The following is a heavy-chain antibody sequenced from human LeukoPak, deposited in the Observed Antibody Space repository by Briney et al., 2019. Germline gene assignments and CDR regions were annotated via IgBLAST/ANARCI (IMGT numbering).Heavy chain of an antibody. D-gene: IGHD3-10*01. CDR1: GFTFSSYA. Sequence: GGSLRLSCAASGFTFSSYAMHWVRQAPGKGLEWVAVISYDGSKYYADSVKGRFTISRDNSKNTLYLQMNSLRAEDTAVYYCARDWSVRGDFDYWGQGTLVTVPS. V-gene: IGHV3-30*04. CDR3: ARDWSVRGDFDY. CDR2: ISYDGSK. J-gene: IGHJ4*02.